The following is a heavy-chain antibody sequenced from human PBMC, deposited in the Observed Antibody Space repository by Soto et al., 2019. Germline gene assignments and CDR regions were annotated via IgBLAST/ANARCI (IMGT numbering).Heavy chain of an antibody. Sequence: PGGSLRLSCAASGFTFSSYAMSWVRQAPGKGLEWVSAISGSGGSTYYADSVKGRFTISRDNSKSTLYLQMNSLRAEDTAVYYCAKDRRWGDTIFGVVNPPKSYYYYYYGMDVWGQGTTVTVSS. J-gene: IGHJ6*02. CDR3: AKDRRWGDTIFGVVNPPKSYYYYYYGMDV. V-gene: IGHV3-23*01. D-gene: IGHD3-3*01. CDR2: ISGSGGST. CDR1: GFTFSSYA.